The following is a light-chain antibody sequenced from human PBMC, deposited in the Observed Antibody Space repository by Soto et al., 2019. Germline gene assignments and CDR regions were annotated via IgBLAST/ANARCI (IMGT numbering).Light chain of an antibody. Sequence: EIVLTQSPGTLSLSPGERATLSCRASQSVSSSFLAWYQQKPGQAPRLLIYGASSRATGIPDRFSGSGSGTDFTLTISRLEPEDCAVYYCQQYGSSRPWTFGQGTKVEIK. V-gene: IGKV3-20*01. CDR2: GAS. CDR1: QSVSSSF. CDR3: QQYGSSRPWT. J-gene: IGKJ1*01.